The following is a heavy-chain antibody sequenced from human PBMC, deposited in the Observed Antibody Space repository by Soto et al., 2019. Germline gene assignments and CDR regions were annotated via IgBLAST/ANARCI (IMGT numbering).Heavy chain of an antibody. Sequence: SETLSLTCTVSGGSISSYYWSWIRQPPGKGLEWIGYIYYSGSTNYNPSLKSRVTISVDTSKNQFSLKLSSVTAADTAVYYCAREITMVRGEGWFDPWGQGTLVTVSS. D-gene: IGHD3-10*01. V-gene: IGHV4-59*01. CDR3: AREITMVRGEGWFDP. CDR1: GGSISSYY. CDR2: IYYSGST. J-gene: IGHJ5*02.